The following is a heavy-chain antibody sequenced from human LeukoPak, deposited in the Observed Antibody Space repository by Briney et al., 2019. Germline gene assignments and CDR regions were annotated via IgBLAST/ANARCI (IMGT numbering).Heavy chain of an antibody. CDR1: GGTFSGYA. V-gene: IGHV1-69*13. CDR2: IIPIFGTA. CDR3: ARVRGGFHYGSGSRIPRGWFDP. Sequence: ASVKVSCKASGGTFSGYAISWVRQAPGQGLEWMGGIIPIFGTANYAQKFQGRVTITADESTSTAYMELSSLRSEDTAVYYCARVRGGFHYGSGSRIPRGWFDPWGQGTLVTVSS. J-gene: IGHJ5*02. D-gene: IGHD3-10*01.